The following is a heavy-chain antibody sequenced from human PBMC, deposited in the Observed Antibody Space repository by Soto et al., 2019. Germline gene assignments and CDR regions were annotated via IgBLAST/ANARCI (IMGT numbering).Heavy chain of an antibody. J-gene: IGHJ4*02. CDR2: IGTVGDT. CDR3: PSGGLYI. D-gene: IGHD3-16*01. Sequence: EVQLVESGGGLVQPGGSLRLSCAASGFTFSNYDMHWVRQTTGKGLEWVSGIGTVGDTYYSGSVKGRFSISRENAKNSFYLQMNSLRAEDTAVYYCPSGGLYICGQGTLVTVSS. V-gene: IGHV3-13*01. CDR1: GFTFSNYD.